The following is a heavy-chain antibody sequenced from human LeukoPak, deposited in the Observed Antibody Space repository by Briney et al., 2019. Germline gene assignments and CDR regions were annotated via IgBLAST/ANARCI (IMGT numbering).Heavy chain of an antibody. D-gene: IGHD3-22*01. CDR2: IYYSGST. J-gene: IGHJ3*02. V-gene: IGHV4-59*01. CDR1: GGSISNNY. Sequence: PSETLSLTCTVSGGSISNNYWSWFRQPPGKGLEWIGYIYYSGSTNYNPSLKSRVTISVDTSKNQFSLKLSSVTAADTAVYYCASAYDSSGYNAFDIWGQGTMVTVSS. CDR3: ASAYDSSGYNAFDI.